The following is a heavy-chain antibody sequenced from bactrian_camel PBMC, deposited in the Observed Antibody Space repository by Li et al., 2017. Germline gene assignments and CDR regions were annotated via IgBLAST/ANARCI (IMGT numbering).Heavy chain of an antibody. D-gene: IGHD2*01. Sequence: HVQMVESGGGSVQAGGSLTLSCSASESTYRSICMAWFRQAPGSQRETVATVDSNGVTKVAGSVKGRFTLSKDDAKNTLYLQMDSLKPEDTAIYYCAADPYLSGSGRFPAEWFNYWGQGTQVTVS. CDR1: ESTYRSIC. CDR3: AADPYLSGSGRFPAEWFNY. V-gene: IGHV3S53*01. CDR2: VDSNGVT. J-gene: IGHJ4*01.